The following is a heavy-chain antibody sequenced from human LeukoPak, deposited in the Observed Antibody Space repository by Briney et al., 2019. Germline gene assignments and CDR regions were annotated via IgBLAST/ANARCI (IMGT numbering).Heavy chain of an antibody. D-gene: IGHD6-19*01. Sequence: GGSLRLSCAASGFTFTIYAMTWVRQAPGKGLEWVSGIYGSGQTTYYADSVKGRFTISRDNSKNTLYLQMSSLRLGDTAVYYCPKVSKQWPDGYLHFWGQGALVTVSS. CDR1: GFTFTIYA. CDR2: IYGSGQTT. J-gene: IGHJ1*01. V-gene: IGHV3-23*01. CDR3: PKVSKQWPDGYLHF.